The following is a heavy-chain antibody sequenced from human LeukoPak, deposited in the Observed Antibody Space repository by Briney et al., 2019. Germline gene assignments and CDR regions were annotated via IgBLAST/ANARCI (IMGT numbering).Heavy chain of an antibody. D-gene: IGHD5-12*01. CDR2: IWATEIT. CDR1: GGSIRSYF. CDR3: ARGLVLATDDAFDI. V-gene: IGHV4-59*01. Sequence: NTSETLSLTCTVSGGSIRSYFWSWLRQPPGKGLEWIGYIWATEITDYNPSLKSRVTISLDTSKNHFSLKLRSVTAADTALYFCARGLVLATDDAFDIWGQGTLATVSS. J-gene: IGHJ3*02.